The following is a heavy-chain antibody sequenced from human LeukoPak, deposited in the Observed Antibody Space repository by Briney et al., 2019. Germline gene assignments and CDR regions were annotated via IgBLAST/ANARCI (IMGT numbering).Heavy chain of an antibody. Sequence: QPGGSLRLSCAASGFTFSTYEMNWVRQAPGKGLEWVSCISSSGGTVYYADSVKGRFTISRDNAKNSLYLQMNSLRVEDTAVYYCARARGHAHFDYWGQGTPVTVSS. CDR1: GFTFSTYE. V-gene: IGHV3-48*03. D-gene: IGHD2-15*01. J-gene: IGHJ4*02. CDR2: ISSSGGTV. CDR3: ARARGHAHFDY.